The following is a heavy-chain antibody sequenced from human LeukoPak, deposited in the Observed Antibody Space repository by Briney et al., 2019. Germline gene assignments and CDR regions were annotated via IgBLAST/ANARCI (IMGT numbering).Heavy chain of an antibody. Sequence: GGSLRLSCAASGCTFSSYAMSWVRQAPGKGLEWVSAISGSGGSTYYADSVKGRFTISRDNPKNTLYLQMNSLRAEDTAVYYCAKDLGPRIDAFDIWGQGTMVTVSS. CDR1: GCTFSSYA. J-gene: IGHJ3*02. CDR3: AKDLGPRIDAFDI. D-gene: IGHD3/OR15-3a*01. V-gene: IGHV3-23*01. CDR2: ISGSGGST.